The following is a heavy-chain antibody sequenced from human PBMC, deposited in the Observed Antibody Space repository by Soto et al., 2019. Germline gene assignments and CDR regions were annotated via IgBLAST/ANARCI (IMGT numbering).Heavy chain of an antibody. D-gene: IGHD2-2*01. CDR1: GGTFSSYA. J-gene: IGHJ6*02. V-gene: IGHV1-69*01. CDR2: LIPIFGTA. Sequence: QVQLVQSGAEVKKPGSSVKVSCKASGGTFSSYAISWVRQAPGQGLEWMGGLIPIFGTANYAQKFQGRVTITADESTSTAYMELSSLRSEDTAVYYCARADCSSTSCYVGGGYYYYGMDVWGQGTTVTVSS. CDR3: ARADCSSTSCYVGGGYYYYGMDV.